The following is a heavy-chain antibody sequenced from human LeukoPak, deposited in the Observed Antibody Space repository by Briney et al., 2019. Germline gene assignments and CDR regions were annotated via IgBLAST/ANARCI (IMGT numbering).Heavy chain of an antibody. CDR1: GGSISDYY. CDR3: ARAYDSDAFDI. D-gene: IGHD3-22*01. Sequence: PSETLSLTCTVSGGSISDYYWGWIRQPPGKGLEWIGSIYYSGSTYYNPSLKSRVTISVDTSKNQFSLKLSSVTAADTAVYYCARAYDSDAFDIWGQGTMVTVSS. J-gene: IGHJ3*02. CDR2: IYYSGST. V-gene: IGHV4-39*07.